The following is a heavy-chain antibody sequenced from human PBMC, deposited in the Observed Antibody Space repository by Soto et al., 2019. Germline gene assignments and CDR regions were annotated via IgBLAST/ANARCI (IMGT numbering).Heavy chain of an antibody. Sequence: EVQLLESGGGLVQPGGSLRLSCAASGFTFSSYAMSWVRQAPGKGLEWVSAISGSGGSTYYADSVKGRFTISRDNSKNTLYLQMNSLRAEDTAGYYCAKAGAPWNGPFEYWGQGTLGTVSS. CDR3: AKAGAPWNGPFEY. J-gene: IGHJ4*02. V-gene: IGHV3-23*01. CDR2: ISGSGGST. CDR1: GFTFSSYA. D-gene: IGHD1-1*01.